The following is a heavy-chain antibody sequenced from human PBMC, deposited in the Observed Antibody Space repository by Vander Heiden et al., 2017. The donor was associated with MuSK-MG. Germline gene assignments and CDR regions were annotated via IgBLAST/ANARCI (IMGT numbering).Heavy chain of an antibody. D-gene: IGHD1-1*01. Sequence: EVYLVESGGGLVQPGGSLRLSCAASGFTFSSYDMHWVRQPTGKGLEWVSSIGTAGDTYYSDSVKGRFTISREDAKNSLYLQMTRLRAGDTAVYYCARLALNSNGFDYWGQGTLVTISS. CDR1: GFTFSSYD. V-gene: IGHV3-13*01. CDR2: IGTAGDT. J-gene: IGHJ4*02. CDR3: ARLALNSNGFDY.